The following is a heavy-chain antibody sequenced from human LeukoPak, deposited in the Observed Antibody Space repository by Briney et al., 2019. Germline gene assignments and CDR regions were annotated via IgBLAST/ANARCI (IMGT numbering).Heavy chain of an antibody. CDR1: GGSTSGGY. J-gene: IGHJ4*02. Sequence: PSGPLSLTCTVSGGSTSGGYWTWIRQPPGKGLEWIGYIHYDGRTNYNLSFKIRVIISLDTYNNQFSLNLKSVTDADTAAYYCARLVDYGYPDYWGQGTLVTVSS. D-gene: IGHD5-18*01. V-gene: IGHV4-59*01. CDR3: ARLVDYGYPDY. CDR2: IHYDGRT.